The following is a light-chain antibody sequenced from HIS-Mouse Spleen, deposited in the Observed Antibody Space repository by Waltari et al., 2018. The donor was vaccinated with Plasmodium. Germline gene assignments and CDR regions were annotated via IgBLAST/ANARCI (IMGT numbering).Light chain of an antibody. CDR1: ALPNTS. Sequence: SYELTQPPSVSVSPGHTASITCSGAALPNTSAYWYQQKSGQAPVLVIYEDSKRPSGIPERFSGASSGTMATLTISGAQVEDEADYYCYSTDSSGNHRVFGGGTKLTVL. V-gene: IGLV3-10*01. CDR2: EDS. J-gene: IGLJ3*02. CDR3: YSTDSSGNHRV.